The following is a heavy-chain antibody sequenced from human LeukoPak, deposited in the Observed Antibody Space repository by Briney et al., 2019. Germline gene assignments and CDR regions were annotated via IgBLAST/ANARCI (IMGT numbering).Heavy chain of an antibody. J-gene: IGHJ4*02. D-gene: IGHD3-22*01. V-gene: IGHV3-23*01. CDR1: GFTFSIYA. Sequence: GGSLRLSCAASGFTFSIYAMGWVRQAPGMGLEWVSAIGGVDDNTYYADSVRGRFTISRDNSKNTLYLQMNSLGAEDTAVYHCARGRDSSGYAMWGQGTLVTVSS. CDR2: IGGVDDNT. CDR3: ARGRDSSGYAM.